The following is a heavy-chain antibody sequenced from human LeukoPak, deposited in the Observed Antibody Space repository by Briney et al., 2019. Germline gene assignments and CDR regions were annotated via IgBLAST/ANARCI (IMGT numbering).Heavy chain of an antibody. CDR2: IRSKANSYAT. CDR3: TRHALSDYGDYAELFDY. V-gene: IGHV3-73*01. Sequence: GGSLKLSCAASGFTFSGSAMHWVRQASGKGLEWVGRIRSKANSYATAYAASVKGRFTISRDDSKNTEYLQMNSLKTEDTAVYYCTRHALSDYGDYAELFDYWGQGTLVTVSS. D-gene: IGHD4-17*01. CDR1: GFTFSGSA. J-gene: IGHJ4*02.